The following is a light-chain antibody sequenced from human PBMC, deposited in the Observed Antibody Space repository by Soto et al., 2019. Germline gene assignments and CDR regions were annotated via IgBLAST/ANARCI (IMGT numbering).Light chain of an antibody. J-gene: IGLJ2*01. CDR3: CSYAGSSTWDVV. CDR1: SSDVGSYNL. V-gene: IGLV2-23*01. CDR2: EGS. Sequence: QSALTQPASVSGSPGQSITISCTGTSSDVGSYNLVSWYQQHPGKAPKLMIYEGSKRPSGVSNRFSGSKSGNTASLTISGLPAEDEADYYCCSYAGSSTWDVVFGGGTQLTVL.